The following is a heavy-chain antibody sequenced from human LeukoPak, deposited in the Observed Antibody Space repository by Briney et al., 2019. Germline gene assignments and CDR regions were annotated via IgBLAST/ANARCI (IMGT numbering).Heavy chain of an antibody. CDR3: ARGPGIAVAPLQH. Sequence: KPGESLRLSCEVSGFTLSSYSMSWVRQAPGKGLEWVSSIRSSGRDIFYAGSVRGRFTIARDDAKNSLYLQMNSLRAEDTAVYYCARGPGIAVAPLQHWGQGTLVTVSS. CDR2: IRSSGRDI. CDR1: GFTLSSYS. J-gene: IGHJ1*01. V-gene: IGHV3-21*01. D-gene: IGHD6-19*01.